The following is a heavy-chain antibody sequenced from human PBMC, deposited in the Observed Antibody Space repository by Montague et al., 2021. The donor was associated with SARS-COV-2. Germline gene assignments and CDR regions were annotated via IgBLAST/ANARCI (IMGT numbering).Heavy chain of an antibody. D-gene: IGHD3-22*01. CDR1: GGSISSYF. J-gene: IGHJ3*02. V-gene: IGHV4-59*01. CDR2: IYYSGTT. CDR3: AREVRYYYDSSGPGAFDI. Sequence: SETLSLTCTVSGGSISSYFWSWIRQPPGKGLEWIGSIYYSGTTXXXPSXXXRVTISVDTSKNQFSLKLSSVTAADTAVYYCAREVRYYYDSSGPGAFDIWGQGTMVTVSS.